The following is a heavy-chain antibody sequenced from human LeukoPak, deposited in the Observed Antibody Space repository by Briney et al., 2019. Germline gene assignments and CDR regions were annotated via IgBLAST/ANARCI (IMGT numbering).Heavy chain of an antibody. V-gene: IGHV3-30*04. D-gene: IGHD2-21*02. CDR2: LSYDGSSK. J-gene: IGHJ3*02. Sequence: GGSLRLSCAASGFTFSTFAMHWVRQAPGKGLEWVAILSYDGSSKYYADSVKGRFTISRDNSKNTLYLQMNSLRAEDTAVYYCAKGAVVVTAGAFDIWGQGTMVTVSS. CDR3: AKGAVVVTAGAFDI. CDR1: GFTFSTFA.